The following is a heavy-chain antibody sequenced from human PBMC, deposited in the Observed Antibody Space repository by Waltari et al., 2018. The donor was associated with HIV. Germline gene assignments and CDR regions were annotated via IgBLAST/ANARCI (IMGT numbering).Heavy chain of an antibody. V-gene: IGHV3-21*02. CDR2: ISRDNRES. CDR3: VRDDPGYEPIDY. CDR1: GCTFTKYT. Sequence: VRLMESGGGLVEPGGSLRLSCAATGCTFTKYTMNWIRHIPGKGLEWLAPISRDNRESYFIDSIKGRFTISRDNAANSVFLHMDRLRVDDTARYFCVRDDPGYEPIDYWGRGTLVTVSS. J-gene: IGHJ4*02. D-gene: IGHD2-2*01.